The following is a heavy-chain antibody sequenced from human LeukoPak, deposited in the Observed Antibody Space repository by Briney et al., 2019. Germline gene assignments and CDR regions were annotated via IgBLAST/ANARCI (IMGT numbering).Heavy chain of an antibody. CDR1: GFTFSSYA. CDR2: ISYDGSNK. Sequence: PGGSLRLSCAASGFTFSSYAMHWVRQAPGKGLEWVAVISYDGSNKYYADSVKGRFTISRDNSKNTLCLQMNSLRAEDTAVYYCASGYCSSTSCYTVRTPVTFDYWGQGTLVTVSS. J-gene: IGHJ4*02. V-gene: IGHV3-30-3*01. CDR3: ASGYCSSTSCYTVRTPVTFDY. D-gene: IGHD2-2*02.